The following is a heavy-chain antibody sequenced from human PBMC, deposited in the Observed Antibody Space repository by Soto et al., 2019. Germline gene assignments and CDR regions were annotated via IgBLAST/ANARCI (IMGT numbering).Heavy chain of an antibody. CDR1: GFTLSSYN. V-gene: IGHV3-48*02. J-gene: IGHJ6*02. CDR2: ISGSSDTI. Sequence: EVQLVESGGGLVQPGGSLRLSCAASGFTLSSYNMNWVRQAPGKGLEWVSYISGSSDTIYYADSVKGRLTISRDNAKNSLYLQMDSLRDEDTAVYYCARDHGGSTWFVGIYYYFGVDVWGQGTTVTVSS. D-gene: IGHD6-13*01. CDR3: ARDHGGSTWFVGIYYYFGVDV.